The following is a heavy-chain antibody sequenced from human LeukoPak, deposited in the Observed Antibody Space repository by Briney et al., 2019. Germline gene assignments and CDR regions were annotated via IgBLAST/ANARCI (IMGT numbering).Heavy chain of an antibody. J-gene: IGHJ5*02. CDR3: AKDREYQLLPGNWFDP. D-gene: IGHD2-2*01. CDR1: GFTFSSYA. V-gene: IGHV3-23*01. CDR2: ISGSGGST. Sequence: GGSLRLSCAASGFTFSSYAMSLVRQAPGKGLEWVSAISGSGGSTYYADSVKRRFTISRDNSKNTLYLQMNSLRAEDTAVYYCAKDREYQLLPGNWFDPWGQGTLVTVSS.